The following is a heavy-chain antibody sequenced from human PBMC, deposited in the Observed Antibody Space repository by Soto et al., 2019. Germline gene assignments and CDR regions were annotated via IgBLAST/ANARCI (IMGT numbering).Heavy chain of an antibody. Sequence: QITLKESGPTLVKPTQTLTLTCTFSGFSLSTSGVGVGWIRQPPGKALEWLALIYWDDDKRYSPSLKSRLTITKDTSKNQVVLTRTNMDPVDTETYYCAHKGDGYRGFKYWGQGTLVTVSS. J-gene: IGHJ4*02. CDR2: IYWDDDK. D-gene: IGHD5-12*01. V-gene: IGHV2-5*02. CDR3: AHKGDGYRGFKY. CDR1: GFSLSTSGVG.